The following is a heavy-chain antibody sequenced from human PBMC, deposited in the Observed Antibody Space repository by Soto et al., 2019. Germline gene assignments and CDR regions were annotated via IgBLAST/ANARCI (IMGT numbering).Heavy chain of an antibody. CDR3: ARDLPSLTAVAGIAHSMDV. CDR1: GYTFTSYY. D-gene: IGHD6-19*01. CDR2: INPSGGST. J-gene: IGHJ6*02. Sequence: ASVKVSCKASGYTFTSYYMHWVRQAPGQGLEWMGIINPSGGSTSYAQKFQGRVTMTRDTSTSTVYMELSSLRSEDTAVYYCARDLPSLTAVAGIAHSMDVWGQGTTVTVSS. V-gene: IGHV1-46*01.